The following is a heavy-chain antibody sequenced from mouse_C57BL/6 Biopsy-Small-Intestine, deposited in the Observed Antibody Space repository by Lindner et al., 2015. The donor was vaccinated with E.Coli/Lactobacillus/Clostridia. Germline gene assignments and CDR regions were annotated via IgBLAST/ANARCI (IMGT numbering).Heavy chain of an antibody. CDR1: GYTFTGYW. CDR3: ARRWGWYFDV. J-gene: IGHJ1*03. CDR2: ILPGSPST. Sequence: VQLQESGAELMKPGASVKLSCKATGYTFTGYWIEWVKQRPGHGLEWIGEILPGSPSTNYHGKFRDKATFTADASSNTAYMQLSSLTTEDSAIYYCARRWGWYFDVWGTGTTVTVSS. V-gene: IGHV1-9*01. D-gene: IGHD1-1*02.